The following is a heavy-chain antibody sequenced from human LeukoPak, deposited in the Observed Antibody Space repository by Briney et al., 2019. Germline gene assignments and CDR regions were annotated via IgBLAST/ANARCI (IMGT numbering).Heavy chain of an antibody. CDR2: IYHRESP. D-gene: IGHD6-19*01. CDR3: ARTQEAGYSSGRYDSYYYYYMDV. V-gene: IGHV4-38-2*02. CDR1: GYSISNGYY. Sequence: PSETLSLTCTVSGYSISNGYYWAWIRQPPGKGLEWVGSIYHRESPYYNPSLRSRVTVSLDRSKKKFSLKLTSVTAADTAVYFCARTQEAGYSSGRYDSYYYYYMDVWGKGTTVTISS. J-gene: IGHJ6*03.